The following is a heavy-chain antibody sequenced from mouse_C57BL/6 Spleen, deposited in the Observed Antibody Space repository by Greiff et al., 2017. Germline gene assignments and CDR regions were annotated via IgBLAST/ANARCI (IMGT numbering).Heavy chain of an antibody. D-gene: IGHD1-1*01. CDR3: ARAGLRSAWFAY. CDR1: GYTFTSYW. J-gene: IGHJ3*01. V-gene: IGHV1-53*01. CDR2: INPSNGGT. Sequence: QVQLQQPGTELVKPGASVKLSCKASGYTFTSYWMHWVKQRPGQGLEWIGNINPSNGGTNSNEKFKSKATLTVDKSSSTAYMQLSSLTSEDAAVYYCARAGLRSAWFAYWGQGTLVTVAA.